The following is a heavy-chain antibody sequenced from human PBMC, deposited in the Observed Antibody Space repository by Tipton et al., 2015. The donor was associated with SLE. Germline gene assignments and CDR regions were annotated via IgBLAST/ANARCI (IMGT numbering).Heavy chain of an antibody. J-gene: IGHJ6*03. Sequence: LRLSCTVSSGSISSGDYYWNWIRQPAGKGLEWIGHIYTSGSTNYNPSLKSRVTISVDTSKNQFSLKLSSVTAADTAVYYCARDSERIDWLSEGYYYYYMDVWGKGTTVTVSS. CDR3: ARDSERIDWLSEGYYYYYMDV. D-gene: IGHD3-9*01. CDR2: IYTSGST. CDR1: SGSISSGDYY. V-gene: IGHV4-61*09.